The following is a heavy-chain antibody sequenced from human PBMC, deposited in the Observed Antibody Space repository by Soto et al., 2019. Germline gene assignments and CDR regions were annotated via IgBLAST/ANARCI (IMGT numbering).Heavy chain of an antibody. CDR3: VRPSHPGTGAQTSADV. D-gene: IGHD1-1*01. CDR2: ISGTGKTT. CDR1: GFTFSDYY. V-gene: IGHV3-11*01. Sequence: GGSLRLSCVASGFTFSDYYMSWIRQAPGKGLEWVSHISGTGKTTSYADSVKGRFTISRDSAKHSVYLQLNSLRAEDTAVYYCVRPSHPGTGAQTSADVWGQGTTVTVSS. J-gene: IGHJ6*02.